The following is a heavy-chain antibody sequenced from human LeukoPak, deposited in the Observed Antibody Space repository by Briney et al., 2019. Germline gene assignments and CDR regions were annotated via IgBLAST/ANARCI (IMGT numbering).Heavy chain of an antibody. Sequence: GGSLRLSCAASGFTFSSHAMSWVRQAPGKGLEWVSAISGSGGSTYYADSVKGRFTISRDNSKNTLYLQMNSLRAEDTAVYYCARDGSYFTDSSGYVDYWGQGTLVTVSS. CDR2: ISGSGGST. CDR3: ARDGSYFTDSSGYVDY. V-gene: IGHV3-23*01. D-gene: IGHD3-22*01. J-gene: IGHJ4*02. CDR1: GFTFSSHA.